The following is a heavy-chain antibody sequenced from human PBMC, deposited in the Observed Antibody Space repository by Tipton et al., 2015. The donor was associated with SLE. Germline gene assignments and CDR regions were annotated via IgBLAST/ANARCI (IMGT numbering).Heavy chain of an antibody. V-gene: IGHV1-18*01. CDR1: GYTFTTYD. J-gene: IGHJ6*02. Sequence: QSGAEVKKPGTSVKVSCKASGYTFTTYDISWVRQAPGQGLEWMGWISTYNGNTNYAQKLQGRVTMTTDTSTSTAYMELRSLRSDDTAVYYCARDGGGIDDYRAYYYYGMDVWGQGTTVTVSS. CDR3: ARDGGGIDDYRAYYYYGMDV. CDR2: ISTYNGNT. D-gene: IGHD4-11*01.